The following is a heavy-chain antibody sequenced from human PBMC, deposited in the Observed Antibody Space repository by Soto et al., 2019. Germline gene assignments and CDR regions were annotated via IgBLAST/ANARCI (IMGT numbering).Heavy chain of an antibody. CDR1: GGTFSSYA. D-gene: IGHD3-22*01. Sequence: VQLVQSGAEVKKPGSSVKVSCKASGGTFSSYAISWVRQAPGQGLEWMGGIIPIFGTANYAQKFKGRVTITADESTSTADMELRSLRSEDTGGYYCARGGGDYYYGSSASRGGSWFDPWGQGTLVTVSS. V-gene: IGHV1-69*01. CDR3: ARGGGDYYYGSSASRGGSWFDP. CDR2: IIPIFGTA. J-gene: IGHJ5*02.